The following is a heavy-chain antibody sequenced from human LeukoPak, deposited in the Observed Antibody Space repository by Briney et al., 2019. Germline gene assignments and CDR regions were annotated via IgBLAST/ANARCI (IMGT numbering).Heavy chain of an antibody. V-gene: IGHV3-23*01. Sequence: GGSLRLSCAASGFTFSSYAMSWVRQAPGKGLEWVSSITGSSASTYYADSVKGRFTISRDNSKNTLYLQMNSLRAEDTAVYYCARGRGASDFWGQGTLVTVSS. CDR2: ITGSSAST. J-gene: IGHJ4*02. CDR3: ARGRGASDF. D-gene: IGHD5-12*01. CDR1: GFTFSSYA.